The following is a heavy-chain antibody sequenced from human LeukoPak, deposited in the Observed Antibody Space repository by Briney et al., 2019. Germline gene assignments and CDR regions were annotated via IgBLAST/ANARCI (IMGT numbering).Heavy chain of an antibody. CDR1: GGSISSYY. V-gene: IGHV4-59*01. CDR2: IYSSGST. J-gene: IGHJ5*02. Sequence: QVQLQESGPGLVKPSQTLSLTCTVSGGSISSYYWSWIRQPPGKGLEWIGYIYSSGSTNYNPSLKSRVTISVDTSKNQFSLKLSSVTAADTAVYYCARRMGVPNNWFDPWGQGTLVTVSS. CDR3: ARRMGVPNNWFDP. D-gene: IGHD2-2*01.